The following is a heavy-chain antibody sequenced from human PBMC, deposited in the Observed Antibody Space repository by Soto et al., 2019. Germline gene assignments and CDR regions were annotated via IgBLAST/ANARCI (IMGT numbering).Heavy chain of an antibody. CDR2: INSSSSTI. CDR1: GFTFSSYS. CDR3: ARDLGSSWYPEYFQH. J-gene: IGHJ1*01. D-gene: IGHD6-13*01. Sequence: PGGSLRLSCAASGFTFSSYSMNWVRQAPGKGLEWVSYINSSSSTIYYADSVKGRFTISRDNAKNSLYLQMNSLRAEDTAVYYCARDLGSSWYPEYFQHWGQGTLVTVSS. V-gene: IGHV3-48*01.